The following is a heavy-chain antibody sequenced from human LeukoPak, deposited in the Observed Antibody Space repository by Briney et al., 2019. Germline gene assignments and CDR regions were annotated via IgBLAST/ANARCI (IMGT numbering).Heavy chain of an antibody. CDR2: ISYDGSDD. Sequence: GGSLRLSCAASGFSFSAYAMHWVRQTPGKGLEWVAVISYDGSDDHYTASVKGRFTISRDNSMNTLYLQMNSLRGEDTAIYYCARSNSSTWHLFDSWGQGTLVTVSS. D-gene: IGHD6-13*01. CDR1: GFSFSAYA. CDR3: ARSNSSTWHLFDS. J-gene: IGHJ4*02. V-gene: IGHV3-30-3*01.